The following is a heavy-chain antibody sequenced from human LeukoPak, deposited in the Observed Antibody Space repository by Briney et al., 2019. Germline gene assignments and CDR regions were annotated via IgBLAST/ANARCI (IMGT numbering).Heavy chain of an antibody. V-gene: IGHV1-18*01. CDR3: ARDHDYGGSGGY. Sequence: ASVKVSCKASGYTFTSYGISWVRQASGQGLEWMGWISAYNGNTNYAQKLQGRVTMTTDTSTSTAYMELRSLRSDDTAVYYCARDHDYGGSGGYWGQGTLVTVSS. CDR1: GYTFTSYG. CDR2: ISAYNGNT. J-gene: IGHJ4*02. D-gene: IGHD4-23*01.